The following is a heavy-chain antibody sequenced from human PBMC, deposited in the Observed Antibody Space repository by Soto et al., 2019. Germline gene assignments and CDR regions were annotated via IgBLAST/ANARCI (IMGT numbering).Heavy chain of an antibody. J-gene: IGHJ4*02. Sequence: QVQLVQSGAEVKKPGSSVKVSCKTSGGTFSNDIITWVRQAPGQGLEWMGRIIPLLDIANYAQKFQGRVTITAXKXTXTXDMELNSLRSEDTAVYYCARDSPIGSTFSGYEAIDYWGQGTLVTVSS. CDR3: ARDSPIGSTFSGYEAIDY. CDR1: GGTFSNDI. V-gene: IGHV1-69*08. CDR2: IIPLLDIA. D-gene: IGHD5-12*01.